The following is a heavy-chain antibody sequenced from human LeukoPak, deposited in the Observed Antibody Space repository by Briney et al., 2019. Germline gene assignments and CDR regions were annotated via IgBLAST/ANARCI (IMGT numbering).Heavy chain of an antibody. CDR1: GYTFTSYD. Sequence: VASVKVSCKASGYTFTSYDINWVRQATGQGLEWMGWMNPNSGNTGYAQKFQGGVTMTRNTSISTAYMELSSLRSEDTAVYYCARGASYSSSWYHAFDIWGQGTMVTVSS. V-gene: IGHV1-8*01. CDR3: ARGASYSSSWYHAFDI. J-gene: IGHJ3*02. D-gene: IGHD6-13*01. CDR2: MNPNSGNT.